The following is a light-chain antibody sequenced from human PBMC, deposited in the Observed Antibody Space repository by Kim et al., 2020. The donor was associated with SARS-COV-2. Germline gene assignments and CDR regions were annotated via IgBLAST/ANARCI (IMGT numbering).Light chain of an antibody. CDR1: SNDVGAYDY. CDR2: DVT. V-gene: IGLV2-14*01. J-gene: IGLJ1*01. Sequence: QSALTQPASVSGSPGQSITISCIGTSNDVGAYDYVSWYQQYPGKAPKVMIYDVTKRPSGVSVRFSGSKAGNTASLNISGLQAEDEAVYYCCSYIYTTGYVFGSGTKVTVL. CDR3: CSYIYTTGYV.